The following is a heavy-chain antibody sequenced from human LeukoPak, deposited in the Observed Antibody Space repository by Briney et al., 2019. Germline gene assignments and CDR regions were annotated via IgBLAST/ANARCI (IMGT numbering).Heavy chain of an antibody. D-gene: IGHD4-11*01. Sequence: GASVKVSCKTSGYTFTSYYIHWVRQAPGQGLEWMGIINPIGGTTDYPQKFQGRVTMTRDTSTSTVYMELSSLSPEDTAVYYCARQQGLQNLNFDSWGQGALVTVSS. CDR1: GYTFTSYY. J-gene: IGHJ5*01. CDR3: ARQQGLQNLNFDS. V-gene: IGHV1-46*01. CDR2: INPIGGTT.